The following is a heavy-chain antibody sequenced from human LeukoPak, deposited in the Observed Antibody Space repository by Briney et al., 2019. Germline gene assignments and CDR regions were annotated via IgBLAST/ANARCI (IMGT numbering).Heavy chain of an antibody. CDR3: ARLLWADLDAFDI. CDR1: GGTFSSYA. V-gene: IGHV1-69*04. J-gene: IGHJ3*02. Sequence: GSSVKVSCKASGGTFSSYAISWVRQAPGQGLEWMGRIIPILGIANYAQKFQGRVTITADKSTSTAYMELSSLRSEDTAVYYCARLLWADLDAFDIWGQGTVVTVSS. D-gene: IGHD3-10*01. CDR2: IIPILGIA.